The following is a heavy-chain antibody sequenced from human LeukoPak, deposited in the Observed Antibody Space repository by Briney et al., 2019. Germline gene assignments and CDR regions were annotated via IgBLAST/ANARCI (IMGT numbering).Heavy chain of an antibody. CDR3: AKDLGYSSSWAYYFDY. D-gene: IGHD6-13*01. Sequence: PGGTLRLSCAASGFTFSSYGMSWVRQAPGKGLEWVSAISGSGGSTYYADSVKGRFTISRDNSKNTLYLQMNSLRAEDTAVYYCAKDLGYSSSWAYYFDYWGQGTLVTVSS. CDR1: GFTFSSYG. CDR2: ISGSGGST. J-gene: IGHJ4*02. V-gene: IGHV3-23*01.